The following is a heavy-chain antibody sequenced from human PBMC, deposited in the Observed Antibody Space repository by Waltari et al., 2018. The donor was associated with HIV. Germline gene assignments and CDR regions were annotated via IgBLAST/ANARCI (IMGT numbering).Heavy chain of an antibody. V-gene: IGHV3-33*01. CDR3: ARDKAPYSSSSAVDY. Sequence: VQLMESGGGVVQPGKSLRLSCATSGFTFGSYGIHWVRQAPGKGLEWLAVINYGGSNKFYAESVKGRFLISRDNSKNTLFLQMNSLRDEDTGLYYCARDKAPYSSSSAVDYWGQGTLVTVS. CDR2: INYGGSNK. J-gene: IGHJ4*02. D-gene: IGHD6-6*01. CDR1: GFTFGSYG.